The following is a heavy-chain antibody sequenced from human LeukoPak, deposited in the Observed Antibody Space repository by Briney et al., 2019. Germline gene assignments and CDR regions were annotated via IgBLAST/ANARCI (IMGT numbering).Heavy chain of an antibody. Sequence: GGSLRLSCAASGFTFSGSAMHWVRQASGKRLEWVGHIRSKANSYATAYDASVRGRFTISRDDSKNTAYLQMSSLKTEDTAVYYCTRLGGGYGELDNWGQGTLVTVSS. CDR2: IRSKANSYAT. D-gene: IGHD5-12*01. J-gene: IGHJ4*02. CDR1: GFTFSGSA. CDR3: TRLGGGYGELDN. V-gene: IGHV3-73*01.